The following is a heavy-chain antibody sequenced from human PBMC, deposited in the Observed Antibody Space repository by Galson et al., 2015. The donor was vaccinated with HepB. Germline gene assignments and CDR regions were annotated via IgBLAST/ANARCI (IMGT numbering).Heavy chain of an antibody. D-gene: IGHD2-15*01. CDR2: INPSNGNT. J-gene: IGHJ5*02. CDR1: RYIFTKFG. Sequence: SVKVSCKAYRYIFTKFGISWVRQAPGQGLEWMGWINPSNGNTNYAQNFQGRVTMTTDTSTSTAYMELRSLRSDDTAVYYCARGALVVAVGATQNNWFDPWGRGTLVTVSS. CDR3: ARGALVVAVGATQNNWFDP. V-gene: IGHV1-18*01.